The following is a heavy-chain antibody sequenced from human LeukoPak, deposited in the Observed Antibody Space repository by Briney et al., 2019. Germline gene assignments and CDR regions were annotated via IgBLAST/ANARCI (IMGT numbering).Heavy chain of an antibody. V-gene: IGHV3-48*01. CDR1: GFPFSSYG. CDR2: ISRTSDTI. Sequence: PGGSLRLSCAASGFPFSSYGINWVRQAPGKGLEWISFISRTSDTIYYADSVKGRFTISRDNVRNSLFLQMNSLRVEDTAVYFCAREASWGPDYWGQGTLVTVS. D-gene: IGHD3-16*01. CDR3: AREASWGPDY. J-gene: IGHJ4*02.